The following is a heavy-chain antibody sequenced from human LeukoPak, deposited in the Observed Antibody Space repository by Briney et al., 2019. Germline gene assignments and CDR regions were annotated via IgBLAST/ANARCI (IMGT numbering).Heavy chain of an antibody. D-gene: IGHD2-2*01. J-gene: IGHJ6*02. CDR1: GFIFSSYA. CDR3: AKGRRYCSSTSCLYYYYYGMDV. Sequence: GGSLRLSCAASGFIFSSYAMSWVRQAPGKGLEWVSAISGSGGSTYYADSVKGRFTISRDNSKNTLYLQMNSLRAEDTAVYYCAKGRRYCSSTSCLYYYYYGMDVWSQGTTVTVSS. CDR2: ISGSGGST. V-gene: IGHV3-23*01.